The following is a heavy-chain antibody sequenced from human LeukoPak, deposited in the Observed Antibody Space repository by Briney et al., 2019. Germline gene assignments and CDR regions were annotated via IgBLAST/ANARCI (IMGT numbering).Heavy chain of an antibody. CDR1: GYTFTSYA. V-gene: IGHV1-3*01. Sequence: ASVKVSCKASGYTFTSYAIHWVRQAPGQRLEWMGWINAGNGNTKYSQKFQDRVTITRDTSASTAYMELSSLRSEDTAVYYCARGVGATLYYYYYMDVWGKGTTVTISS. J-gene: IGHJ6*03. CDR2: INAGNGNT. D-gene: IGHD1-26*01. CDR3: ARGVGATLYYYYYMDV.